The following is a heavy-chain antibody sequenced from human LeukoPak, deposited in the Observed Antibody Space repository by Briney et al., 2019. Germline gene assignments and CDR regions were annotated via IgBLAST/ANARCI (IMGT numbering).Heavy chain of an antibody. CDR1: GFTFSGYW. D-gene: IGHD3-3*01. CDR3: ARGGGRDTIFRVIQYMDV. J-gene: IGHJ6*03. CDR2: IDNGGSGT. V-gene: IGHV3-74*01. Sequence: PGGSLRLSCAASGFTFSGYWMHWVRQVPEKGLVLVSRIDNGGSGTTYADSVKGRFTVSRDNAKNTLYLQMKSLRAEDTAIYYCARGGGRDTIFRVIQYMDVWGKGTTVTVSS.